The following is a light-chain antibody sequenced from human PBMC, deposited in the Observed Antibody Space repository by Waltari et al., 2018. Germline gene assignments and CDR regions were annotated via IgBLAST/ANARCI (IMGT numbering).Light chain of an antibody. CDR2: YAS. V-gene: IGKV1-13*02. J-gene: IGKJ5*01. CDR1: QDINSD. CDR3: QHFKPYPIT. Sequence: AIQLTQSPSSLSASVGDRVTIACRASQDINSDLAWYQQKPGKAPKLLIYYASSLQSGVPSRFSGSGSGTDFTLTISSLQPEDFATYHCQHFKPYPITFGQGTRLEIK.